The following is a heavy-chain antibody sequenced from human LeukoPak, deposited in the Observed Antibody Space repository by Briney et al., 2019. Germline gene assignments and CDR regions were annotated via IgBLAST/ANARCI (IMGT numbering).Heavy chain of an antibody. CDR3: AKAYYGSGTYYRDFDY. Sequence: GGSLRLSCAASGFTFSTYAMSWVRQAPGKGLEWVSTISASGGGTSYADSVKGRFTISRDNSENTLYLEMNSLRAEDTAVYYCAKAYYGSGTYYRDFDYWGQGTLVTVSS. CDR2: ISASGGGT. D-gene: IGHD3-10*01. CDR1: GFTFSTYA. V-gene: IGHV3-23*01. J-gene: IGHJ4*02.